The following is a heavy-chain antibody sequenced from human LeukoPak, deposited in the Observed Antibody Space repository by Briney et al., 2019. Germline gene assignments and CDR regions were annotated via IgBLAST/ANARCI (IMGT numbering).Heavy chain of an antibody. D-gene: IGHD3-22*01. J-gene: IGHJ4*02. V-gene: IGHV1-18*01. Sequence: ASVKVSCKASGYTFTSYDINWVRQATGQGLEWMGWISAYNGNTNYAQKLQGRVTMTAVTSTTTGYMELRSLRSDDTAVYYCARGRYDSSPPDSWGQGTLVTVSS. CDR1: GYTFTSYD. CDR2: ISAYNGNT. CDR3: ARGRYDSSPPDS.